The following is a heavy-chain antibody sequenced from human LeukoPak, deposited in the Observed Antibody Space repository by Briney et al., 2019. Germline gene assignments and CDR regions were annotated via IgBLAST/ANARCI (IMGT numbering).Heavy chain of an antibody. CDR2: IFYSGNT. CDR1: GGSMSTYS. J-gene: IGHJ3*01. V-gene: IGHV4-59*08. Sequence: SETPSLTRTVTGGSMSTYSWTWIRQPPGKGPEWIGYIFYSGNTNYNPSFKSRATLSRDTSTNQFSLTLSTVTGPDTPVYYRASARSQWLGNDAFDVWGQGTMVTVS. D-gene: IGHD6-19*01. CDR3: ASARSQWLGNDAFDV.